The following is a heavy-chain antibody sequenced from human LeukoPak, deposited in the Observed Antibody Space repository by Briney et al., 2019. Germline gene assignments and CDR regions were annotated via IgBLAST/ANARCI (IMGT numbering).Heavy chain of an antibody. CDR2: INHSGST. CDR1: VGSFRGYY. CDR3: ARGRGYSSSPPMAVLALGY. J-gene: IGHJ4*02. D-gene: IGHD6-6*01. Sequence: SETLSLTRAVYVGSFRGYYWRCIRQPRGKGLEWMGEINHSGSTDHNPSLKSRVTISLDTSQNQISLKLSTVNAADTAVYYCARGRGYSSSPPMAVLALGYWGQGTLVTVSS. V-gene: IGHV4-34*01.